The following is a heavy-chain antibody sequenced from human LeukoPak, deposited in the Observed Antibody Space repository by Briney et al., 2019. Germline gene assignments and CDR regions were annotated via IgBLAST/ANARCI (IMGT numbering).Heavy chain of an antibody. J-gene: IGHJ4*02. CDR2: ISISGGST. D-gene: IGHD5-12*01. CDR3: AKESGYDFG. V-gene: IGHV3-23*01. CDR1: GFTFSSYG. Sequence: GGSLRLSCAASGFTFSSYGMHWVRQAPGKGLEWVSSISISGGSTYYADSMKGRFIISRDNSKNTVFLQINSLRAEDTAVYYCAKESGYDFGGGQGTLVTVSS.